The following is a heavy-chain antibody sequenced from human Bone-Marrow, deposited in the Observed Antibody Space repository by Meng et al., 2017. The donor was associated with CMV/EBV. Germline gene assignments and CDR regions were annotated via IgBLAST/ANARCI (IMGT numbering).Heavy chain of an antibody. J-gene: IGHJ6*02. D-gene: IGHD2-2*01. CDR3: AKEACSTTSCYYNYYYGLDG. V-gene: IGHV3-74*01. CDR1: GFTFSSYW. Sequence: GGSLRLSCAASGFTFSSYWMHWVRQAPGKGLVWVSRINSDGSSTSYADSVKGRFTISRDNSKNTLFLQMNSLRAEDTAVYYCAKEACSTTSCYYNYYYGLDGWGQGTTVTVSS. CDR2: INSDGSST.